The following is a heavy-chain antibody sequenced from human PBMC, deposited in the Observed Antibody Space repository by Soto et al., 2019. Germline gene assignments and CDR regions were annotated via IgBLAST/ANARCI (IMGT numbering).Heavy chain of an antibody. D-gene: IGHD5-12*01. CDR3: ARESDIVATNPTFDY. CDR2: ISYDGSNK. J-gene: IGHJ4*02. Sequence: QVQLVESGGGVVQPGRSLRLSCAASGFTFSSYAIHWVRQAPGKGLEWVAVISYDGSNKYYADSVKGRFTISRDNSKNTLYLQMNSLRAEDTAVYYCARESDIVATNPTFDYWGQGTLVTVSS. CDR1: GFTFSSYA. V-gene: IGHV3-30-3*01.